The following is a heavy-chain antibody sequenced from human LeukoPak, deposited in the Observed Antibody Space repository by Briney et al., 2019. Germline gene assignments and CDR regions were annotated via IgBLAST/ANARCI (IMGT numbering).Heavy chain of an antibody. D-gene: IGHD3-10*01. Sequence: GGSLRLSCAASGFIFNNYGLIWVRQAPGKGLEWVSAISNDGGGTNYADFVKGRFTISRDNSKNTLFLQMNSLRAEDTALYYCAKDPVGYYGMDVWGQGTTVTVSS. CDR1: GFIFNNYG. V-gene: IGHV3-23*01. CDR2: ISNDGGGT. CDR3: AKDPVGYYGMDV. J-gene: IGHJ6*02.